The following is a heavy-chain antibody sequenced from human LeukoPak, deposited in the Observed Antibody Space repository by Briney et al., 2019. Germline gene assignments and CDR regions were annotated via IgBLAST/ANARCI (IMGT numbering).Heavy chain of an antibody. J-gene: IGHJ4*02. CDR3: ARDGDTAMLINPFDY. CDR2: IRYDGSNK. V-gene: IGHV3-33*01. CDR1: GFTFGDYA. Sequence: PGRSLRLSCTASGFTFGDYAMSWVRQAPGKGLEWVAVIRYDGSNKYYADSAKGRFSISRDNSKNTLYLQMNSLRAEDTAVYYCARDGDTAMLINPFDYWGQGTLVTVSS. D-gene: IGHD5-18*01.